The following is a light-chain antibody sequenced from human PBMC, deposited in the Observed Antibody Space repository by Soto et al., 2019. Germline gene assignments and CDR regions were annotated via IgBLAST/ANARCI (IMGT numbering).Light chain of an antibody. CDR2: AAS. V-gene: IGKV1-9*01. CDR1: QGISSY. J-gene: IGKJ4*01. Sequence: IQFTQSPSSLSASVGDRVTITCRATQGISSYLAWYQQKPGKAPKLLIYAASTLQSGVPSRFSGSGSGTDFTLTIRSLQPEDFATYSCQQLNSFPLTFGGGTKVDIK. CDR3: QQLNSFPLT.